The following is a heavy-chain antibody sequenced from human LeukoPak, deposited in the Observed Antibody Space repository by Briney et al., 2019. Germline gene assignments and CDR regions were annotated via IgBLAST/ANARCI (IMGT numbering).Heavy chain of an antibody. V-gene: IGHV3-23*01. Sequence: GGSLRLSCAASGFTFSDYYMSWIRQAPGKGLDWVSAISGSGGSTYYADSVTGRFTISRDNSKNTLYLQMNSLRAEDTAVYYCAKELRYSGSYDAFDIWGQGTMVTVSS. CDR3: AKELRYSGSYDAFDI. CDR2: ISGSGGST. J-gene: IGHJ3*02. D-gene: IGHD1-26*01. CDR1: GFTFSDYY.